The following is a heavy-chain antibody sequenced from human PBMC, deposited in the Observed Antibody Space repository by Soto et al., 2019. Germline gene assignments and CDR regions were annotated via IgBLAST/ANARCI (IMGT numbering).Heavy chain of an antibody. CDR3: ARVGDCSGGSCPIDYYYHYVED. CDR1: GFTFSSYS. Sequence: PGGSLRLSCAASGFTFSSYSMNWVRQAPGKGLEWVSSISSSSSYIYYADSVKGRFTISRDNAKNSLYLQMNSLRAEDTAVYYCARVGDCSGGSCPIDYYYHYVEDWCTGTRATVPS. D-gene: IGHD2-15*01. V-gene: IGHV3-21*01. J-gene: IGHJ6*03. CDR2: ISSSSSYI.